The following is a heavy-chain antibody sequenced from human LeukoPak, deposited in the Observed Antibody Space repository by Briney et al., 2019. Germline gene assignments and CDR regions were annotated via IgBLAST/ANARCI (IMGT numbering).Heavy chain of an antibody. Sequence: SETLSLTCTVSGGSISSYYWTWIRQPAGKGLEWIGRIYTNENTNYNPSLKSRVTMSVDTSKNQFSLRLSSVTAADTAVYYCARGRYSSGFDYWGQGTLVTVSS. D-gene: IGHD6-25*01. V-gene: IGHV4-4*07. CDR1: GGSISSYY. CDR3: ARGRYSSGFDY. J-gene: IGHJ4*02. CDR2: IYTNENT.